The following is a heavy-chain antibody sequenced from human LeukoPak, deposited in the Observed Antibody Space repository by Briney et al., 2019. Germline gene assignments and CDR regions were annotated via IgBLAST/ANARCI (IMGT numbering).Heavy chain of an antibody. V-gene: IGHV1-8*01. D-gene: IGHD1-14*01. CDR2: VHPDTGYA. Sequence: ASVKFSCKTSGYPFTTYEINWVRQAAGQGLEWMGWVHPDTGYADYAQKFQGRVTMTSDTSISTAYMELSSLRSDDTAVYFCARGPRNDPWGQGTLVTVSS. CDR3: ARGPRNDP. CDR1: GYPFTTYE. J-gene: IGHJ5*02.